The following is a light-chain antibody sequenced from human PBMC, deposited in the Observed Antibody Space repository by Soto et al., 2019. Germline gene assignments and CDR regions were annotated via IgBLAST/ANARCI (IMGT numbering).Light chain of an antibody. CDR3: QQHSNWPYT. Sequence: DIVLTQSPATLSLSPGDRATISCWASQSVSSDLAWYQQKPGKAPRLLIYAASNRPTGIPARFSGSGSGTDFTLTISSLEPEDFAIYYCQQHSNWPYTFGQGTKLEIK. V-gene: IGKV3-11*01. J-gene: IGKJ2*01. CDR2: AAS. CDR1: QSVSSD.